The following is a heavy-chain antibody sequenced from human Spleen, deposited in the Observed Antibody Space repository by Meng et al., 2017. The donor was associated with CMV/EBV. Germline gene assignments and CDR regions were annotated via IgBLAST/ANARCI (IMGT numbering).Heavy chain of an antibody. CDR2: ISGGTTNT. CDR1: GFTFRMYA. CDR3: AKEGIAYCGGDCHSDY. J-gene: IGHJ4*02. Sequence: GESLKISCAGSGFTFRMYAMNWVRQAPGKGLEWVSCISGGTTNTYYADSVKGRFTISRDNSKNTLSLQMNSLRAEDTAVYYCAKEGIAYCGGDCHSDYWGQGTLVTVSS. V-gene: IGHV3-23*01. D-gene: IGHD2-21*01.